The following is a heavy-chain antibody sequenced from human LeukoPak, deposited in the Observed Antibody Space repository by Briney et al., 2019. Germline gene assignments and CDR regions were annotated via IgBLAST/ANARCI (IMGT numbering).Heavy chain of an antibody. D-gene: IGHD6-13*01. CDR2: INPNSGGT. V-gene: IGHV1-2*02. CDR1: GYTFTGYY. J-gene: IGHJ6*03. CDR3: ARDPAAAGNGDYYYYYYMDV. Sequence: ASVKVSCKASGYTFTGYYMHWVRQAPGQGLEWMGWINPNSGGTNYAQKFQGRVTMTRDMSTSTVYMELSSLRSEDTAVYYCARDPAAAGNGDYYYYYYMDVWGKGTTVTVSS.